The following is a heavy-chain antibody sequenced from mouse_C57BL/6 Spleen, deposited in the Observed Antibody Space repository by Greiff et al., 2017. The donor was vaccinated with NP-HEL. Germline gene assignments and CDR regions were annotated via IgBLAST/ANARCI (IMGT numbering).Heavy chain of an antibody. CDR2: IRSKSNNYAT. CDR1: GFSFNTYA. Sequence: EVQLQESGGGLVQPKGSLKLSCAASGFSFNTYAMNWVRQAPGKGLEWVARIRSKSNNYATYYADSVKDRFTISRDDSESMLYLQMNNLKTEDTAMYYCVRQGSPGYFDYWGQGTTLTVSS. J-gene: IGHJ2*01. CDR3: VRQGSPGYFDY. V-gene: IGHV10-1*01.